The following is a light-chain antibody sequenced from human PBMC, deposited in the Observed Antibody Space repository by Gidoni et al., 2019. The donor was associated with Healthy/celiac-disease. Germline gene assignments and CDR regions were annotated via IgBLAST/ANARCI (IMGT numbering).Light chain of an antibody. V-gene: IGKV1-39*01. CDR2: AAS. J-gene: IGKJ2*01. Sequence: DFQLTQSPSSLSPSVGDRVTITCRASQSISIYLNWYQQKPGKAPKLLIYAASSLQSGVPARFSGSGSGTDFTLTISSLQPEDFATYYCQQSYSTPYTCXXXTKLEIK. CDR1: QSISIY. CDR3: QQSYSTPYT.